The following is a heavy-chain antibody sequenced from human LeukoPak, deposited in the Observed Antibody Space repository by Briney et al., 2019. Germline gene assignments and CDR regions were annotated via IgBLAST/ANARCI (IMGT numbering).Heavy chain of an antibody. D-gene: IGHD1-26*01. Sequence: GGSLRLSCAASGFTFSSYWMHWVRQAPGKGLVWVSRINSDGSSTSYADSVKGRFTISRDNAKNTLYLQMNSLRAEDTAVYYCAHIVGATPFEYWGQGTLVTVSS. CDR3: AHIVGATPFEY. J-gene: IGHJ4*02. CDR1: GFTFSSYW. V-gene: IGHV3-74*01. CDR2: INSDGSST.